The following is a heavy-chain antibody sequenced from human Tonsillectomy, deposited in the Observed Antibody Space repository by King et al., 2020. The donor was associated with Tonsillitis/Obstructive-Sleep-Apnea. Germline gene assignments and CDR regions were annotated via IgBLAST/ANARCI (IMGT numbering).Heavy chain of an antibody. CDR1: GFTFGDYA. Sequence: VQLVESGGGLVQPGRSLRLSCTASGFTFGDYAMSWVRQAPGKGLEWVGFIRSKTHGGTTEYAASVKGRFTISRDDSKSIAYLQMNSLKTEDTAVYYCTRVVGATGYYYCYYGMDVWGQGTTVTVSS. V-gene: IGHV3-49*04. CDR2: IRSKTHGGTT. J-gene: IGHJ6*02. CDR3: TRVVGATGYYYCYYGMDV. D-gene: IGHD1-26*01.